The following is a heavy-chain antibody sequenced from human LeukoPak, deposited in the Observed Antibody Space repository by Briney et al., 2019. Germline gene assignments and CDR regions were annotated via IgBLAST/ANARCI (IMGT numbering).Heavy chain of an antibody. CDR2: IYSTGSA. CDR1: GGSISSYY. Sequence: SETLSLTCTVSGGSISSYYWSWIRQPAGKGLEWIGRIYSTGSANYNPSLKSRVTMSVDTSENQFSLKLSSVTAADTAVYYCARGGLFRVVVPAAMRLRGWFDPWGQGTLVTVSS. J-gene: IGHJ5*02. V-gene: IGHV4-4*07. CDR3: ARGGLFRVVVPAAMRLRGWFDP. D-gene: IGHD2-2*01.